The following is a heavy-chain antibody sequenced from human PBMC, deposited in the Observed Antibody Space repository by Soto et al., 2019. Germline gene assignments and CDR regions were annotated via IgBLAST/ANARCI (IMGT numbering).Heavy chain of an antibody. CDR1: GYSFTSYW. Sequence: PGESLKISCKGSGYSFTSYWISWVRQMPGKGLEWMGRIDPSDSYTNYSPSFQGHVTISADKSISTAYLQWSSLKASDTAVYYCAREGRYNLNSWGQGTPVTVSS. D-gene: IGHD1-20*01. CDR2: IDPSDSYT. CDR3: AREGRYNLNS. V-gene: IGHV5-10-1*01. J-gene: IGHJ4*02.